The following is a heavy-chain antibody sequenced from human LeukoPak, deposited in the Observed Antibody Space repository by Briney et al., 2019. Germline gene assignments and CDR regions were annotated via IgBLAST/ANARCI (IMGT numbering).Heavy chain of an antibody. CDR1: GGSISSSY. V-gene: IGHV4-59*08. CDR2: IYYSGST. Sequence: PSETLSLTCTVSGGSISSSYWSWIRQPPGKGLEWIGNIYYSGSTNYNPSLKSRVTISVDTSKDQFSLKLSSVTAADTAVYYCAGPNRRFDYWGQGTLVTVSS. J-gene: IGHJ4*02. D-gene: IGHD1-14*01. CDR3: AGPNRRFDY.